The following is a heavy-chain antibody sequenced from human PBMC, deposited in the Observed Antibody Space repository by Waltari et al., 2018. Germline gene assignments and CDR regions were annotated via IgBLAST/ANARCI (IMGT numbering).Heavy chain of an antibody. Sequence: EVQLVESGGGLVQPGGSLRLSCAASGFVLSRYFMHWVRQVPGTGLVWVSRINSDGTNTAYADSVKGRFTISRDNAKNTLYMEMNTLRDEDTGVYYCARNFDMDVWGQGTTVTVSS. CDR2: INSDGTNT. J-gene: IGHJ6*02. CDR3: ARNFDMDV. V-gene: IGHV3-74*01. CDR1: GFVLSRYF.